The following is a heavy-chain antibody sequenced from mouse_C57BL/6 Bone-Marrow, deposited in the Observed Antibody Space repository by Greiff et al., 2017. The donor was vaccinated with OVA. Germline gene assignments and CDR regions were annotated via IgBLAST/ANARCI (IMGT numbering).Heavy chain of an antibody. CDR3: TTYYGRSHLFDY. CDR2: IDPENGDT. J-gene: IGHJ2*01. CDR1: GFNIKDDY. D-gene: IGHD1-1*01. Sequence: VQLKQSGAELVRPGASVKLSCTASGFNIKDDYMHWVKQRPEQGLEWIGWIDPENGDTEYASKFQGKATITADTSSNTAYLQLSSLTSEDTAVYYGTTYYGRSHLFDYWGQGTTLTVSS. V-gene: IGHV14-4*01.